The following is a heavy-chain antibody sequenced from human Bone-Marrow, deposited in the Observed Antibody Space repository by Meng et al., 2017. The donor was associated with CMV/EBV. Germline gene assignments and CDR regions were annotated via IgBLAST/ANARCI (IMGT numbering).Heavy chain of an antibody. CDR3: AKEPTIFGRVIPPYYFDS. CDR1: GFTFSSYW. J-gene: IGHJ4*02. Sequence: GESLKISCAASGFTFSSYWMHWVRQAPGKGLVWVSRINSDGSSTSYADSVKGRFTISRDNAKNSLYLQMNSLRAEDTAVYYCAKEPTIFGRVIPPYYFDSWGQGTLVTVSS. CDR2: INSDGSST. D-gene: IGHD3/OR15-3a*01. V-gene: IGHV3-74*01.